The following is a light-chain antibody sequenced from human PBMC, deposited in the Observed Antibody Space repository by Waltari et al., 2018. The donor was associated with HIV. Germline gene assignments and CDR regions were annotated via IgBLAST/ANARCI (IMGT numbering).Light chain of an antibody. CDR3: HQYSSYPHT. V-gene: IGKV1-16*01. Sequence: DIQLTQSPSSLSASVGDRVTITCRASQDISIFLAWFQQKPGKAHKALIYGASSLQSGVPSTFSGSGSGTAFTLTISSLQPEDFATYYCHQYSSYPHTFGQGTKVEIK. J-gene: IGKJ1*01. CDR1: QDISIF. CDR2: GAS.